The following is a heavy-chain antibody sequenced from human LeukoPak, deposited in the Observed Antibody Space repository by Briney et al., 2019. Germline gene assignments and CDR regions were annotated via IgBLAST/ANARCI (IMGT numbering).Heavy chain of an antibody. J-gene: IGHJ5*02. CDR3: ARGEYNWNDLHL. Sequence: GGSLKLSCAASGFTFSSYEMNWVRQAPGKGLEWVSYISSSGSTIYYADSVKGRFTISRDNSKNMLSLQMNSLRAEDTAVYYCARGEYNWNDLHLWGQGTLVTVSS. D-gene: IGHD1-20*01. CDR2: ISSSGSTI. V-gene: IGHV3-48*03. CDR1: GFTFSSYE.